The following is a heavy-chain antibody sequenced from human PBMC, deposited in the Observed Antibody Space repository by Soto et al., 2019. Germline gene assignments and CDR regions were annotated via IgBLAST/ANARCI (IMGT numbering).Heavy chain of an antibody. J-gene: IGHJ6*04. D-gene: IGHD3-9*01. Sequence: QVQLVQSGAEVKKPGASVKVSCKASGYTFTSYDINWVRQATGQGLEGMGWMNPNSGNKGYAQKFQGRETMTRNTYISTDNMELSSLSSDDTAVSYCASERTTISMDVWGKGTTVTVSS. CDR1: GYTFTSYD. CDR3: ASERTTISMDV. CDR2: MNPNSGNK. V-gene: IGHV1-8*01.